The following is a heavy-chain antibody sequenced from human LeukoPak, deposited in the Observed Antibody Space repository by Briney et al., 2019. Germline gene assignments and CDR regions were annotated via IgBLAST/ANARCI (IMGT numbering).Heavy chain of an antibody. CDR3: AKVDSGSLFDSSGYSYGDY. V-gene: IGHV3-23*01. CDR2: ISDSGGST. J-gene: IGHJ4*02. CDR1: GFTFSNYA. Sequence: GGSLRLSCAASGFTFSNYAMSWVRQAPGKGLEWVAGISDSGGSTYYADSVKGRFTISRDNSKNTLCLQMNSLRAEDTAVYYCAKVDSGSLFDSSGYSYGDYWGQGTLVTVSS. D-gene: IGHD3-22*01.